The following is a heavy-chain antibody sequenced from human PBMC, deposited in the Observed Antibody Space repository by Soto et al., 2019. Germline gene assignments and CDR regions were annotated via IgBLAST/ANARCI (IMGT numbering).Heavy chain of an antibody. CDR2: INSDGSSR. Sequence: EVQLVESGGGLVQPGGSLRLSCAASGFTFSSYWMDWVRKAPGKGLVWVSRINSDGSSRSYADSVKVRFTMSIDNAKNTLYLQMNSLRAEDTAVYYCTRAWGGGVDLWGRGTLVTVSS. CDR1: GFTFSSYW. V-gene: IGHV3-74*01. D-gene: IGHD2-15*01. CDR3: TRAWGGGVDL. J-gene: IGHJ2*01.